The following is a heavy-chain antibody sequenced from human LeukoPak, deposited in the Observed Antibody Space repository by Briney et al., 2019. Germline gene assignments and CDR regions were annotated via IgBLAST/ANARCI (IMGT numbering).Heavy chain of an antibody. V-gene: IGHV4-34*01. CDR3: ARGWTYAGAFDI. Sequence: SETLSLTCTVSGGSISSYYWSWIRQPPGKGLEWIGEINHSGSTNYNPSLKSRVTISVDTSKNQFSLKLSSVTAADTAVYYCARGWTYAGAFDIWGQGTMVTVSS. D-gene: IGHD3/OR15-3a*01. CDR1: GGSISSYY. J-gene: IGHJ3*02. CDR2: INHSGST.